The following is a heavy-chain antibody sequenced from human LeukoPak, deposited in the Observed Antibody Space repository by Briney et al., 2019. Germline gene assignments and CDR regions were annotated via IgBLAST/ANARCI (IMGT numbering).Heavy chain of an antibody. V-gene: IGHV4-59*01. D-gene: IGHD3-10*01. CDR3: AKGPVELLWFGELF. CDR1: GGSISSYS. J-gene: IGHJ4*02. CDR2: ISYSGST. Sequence: SETLSLTCTVSGGSISSYSWSWIRQPPGKGLEWIGYISYSGSTNYNPSLKSRVTISGDTSKNQFSLKLSSVTAADTAVYYCAKGPVELLWFGELFWGQGTLVTVSS.